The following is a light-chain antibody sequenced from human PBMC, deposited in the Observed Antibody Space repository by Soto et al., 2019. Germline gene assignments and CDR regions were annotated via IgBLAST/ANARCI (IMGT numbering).Light chain of an antibody. CDR1: QSISSW. J-gene: IGKJ2*01. V-gene: IGKV1-5*01. Sequence: DIQMTQSPSTLSASVGDRVTITCRASQSISSWLAWYQQKPGKAPKLLIYDASSVESGVPSRFSGSGSGTEFTLTISSLQPDDFATYYCQQYNSYSRTLGQGTKLEIK. CDR2: DAS. CDR3: QQYNSYSRT.